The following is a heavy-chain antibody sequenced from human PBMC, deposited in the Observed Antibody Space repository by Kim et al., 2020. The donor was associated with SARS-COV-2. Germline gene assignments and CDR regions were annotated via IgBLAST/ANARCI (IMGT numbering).Heavy chain of an antibody. V-gene: IGHV4-39*07. Sequence: PSLKSRVTISVDTSKNQFSLKLSSVTAADTAVYYCARELAARPTSDAFDIWGQGTMVTVSS. J-gene: IGHJ3*02. CDR3: ARELAARPTSDAFDI. D-gene: IGHD6-6*01.